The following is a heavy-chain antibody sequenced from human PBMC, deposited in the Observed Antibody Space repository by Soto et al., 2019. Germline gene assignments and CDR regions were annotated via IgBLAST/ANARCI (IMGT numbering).Heavy chain of an antibody. D-gene: IGHD1-7*01. Sequence: GGSLRLSCAASGFTFTRFSMNWVRQAPGKGLEWVSSISSTTNYIYYGDSMKGRFTISRDNAKNSLYLEMNSLRAEDTAVYYCARESEELTSNFDYRGQGTLVTVSS. CDR2: ISSTTNYI. J-gene: IGHJ4*02. CDR1: GFTFTRFS. V-gene: IGHV3-21*06. CDR3: ARESEELTSNFDY.